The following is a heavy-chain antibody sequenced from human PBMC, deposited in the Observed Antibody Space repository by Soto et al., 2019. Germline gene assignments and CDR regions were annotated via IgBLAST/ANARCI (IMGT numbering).Heavy chain of an antibody. J-gene: IGHJ4*02. CDR1: GDSVSSNSVT. CDR2: TYYRSKWSN. V-gene: IGHV6-1*01. CDR3: ARGESSNFDY. Sequence: PSQTLSLTCVISGDSVSSNSVTWNWIRQSPSRGLEWLGRTYYRSKWSNDFAESVKSRITINPDTSKNHFSLQLTSVTPEDTAVYYCARGESSNFDYWGQGKLVTFSS. D-gene: IGHD3-22*01.